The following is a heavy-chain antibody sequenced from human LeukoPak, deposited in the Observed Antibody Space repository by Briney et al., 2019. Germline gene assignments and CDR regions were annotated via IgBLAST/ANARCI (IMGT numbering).Heavy chain of an antibody. CDR3: AMYCSGGSCRDY. CDR1: GFTFSSYA. D-gene: IGHD2-15*01. CDR2: ISYDGSNK. Sequence: GGSLRLSCAASGFTFSSYAMHWVRQAPGKGLEWVAVISYDGSNKYYADSVKGRFTTSRDNSKNTLYLQMNSLRAGDTAVYYCAMYCSGGSCRDYWGQGTLVTVSS. V-gene: IGHV3-30-3*01. J-gene: IGHJ4*02.